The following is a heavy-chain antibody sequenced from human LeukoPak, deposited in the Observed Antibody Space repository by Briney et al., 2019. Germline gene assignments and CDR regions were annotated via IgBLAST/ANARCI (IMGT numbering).Heavy chain of an antibody. V-gene: IGHV4-59*01. J-gene: IGHJ3*02. CDR2: IYYSGST. D-gene: IGHD1-1*01. CDR3: VRDSLQLDVWWDDTFDS. CDR1: GGSLGRYY. Sequence: PSEPLSLTCTVSGGSLGRYYWSWVRQPPGKGLEWIGHIYYSGSTNYNPSLRGRVTISVDTSKNQFSLKLSSVTAADTAVYYCVRDSLQLDVWWDDTFDSWGQGTMVTVSS.